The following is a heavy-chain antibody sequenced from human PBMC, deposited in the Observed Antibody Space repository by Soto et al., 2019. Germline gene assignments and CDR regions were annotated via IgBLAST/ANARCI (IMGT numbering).Heavy chain of an antibody. D-gene: IGHD4-17*01. V-gene: IGHV1-24*01. CDR2: FDPEDGET. Sequence: ASVKVSCKVSGYTLTELSMHWVRQAPGKGLEWMGGFDPEDGETIYAQKFQGRVTMTEDTSTDTAYMELSSLRSEDTAVYYCARAHSKLRWPLDAFDIWGQGTMVTVSS. CDR3: ARAHSKLRWPLDAFDI. CDR1: GYTLTELS. J-gene: IGHJ3*02.